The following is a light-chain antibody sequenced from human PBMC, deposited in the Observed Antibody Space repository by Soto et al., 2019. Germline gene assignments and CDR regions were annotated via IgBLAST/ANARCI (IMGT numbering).Light chain of an antibody. CDR2: DVS. CDR1: SSDVGGYNY. J-gene: IGLJ2*01. CDR3: CSYAGSSWV. Sequence: QSALTQPRSVSGSPGQSVTISCTGTSSDVGGYNYVSWYQQHPGKAPKLMIYDVSKRPSGVPDRFSGSKSGNTASLTISGLQAEDDADYYCCSYAGSSWVFGGGTKVTVL. V-gene: IGLV2-11*01.